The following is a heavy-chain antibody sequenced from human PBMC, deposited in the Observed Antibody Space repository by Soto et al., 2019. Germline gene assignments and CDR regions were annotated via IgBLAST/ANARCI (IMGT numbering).Heavy chain of an antibody. Sequence: PGESLRLSCAASGFTFSSYGMHWVRQAPGKGLERVAVISYEGSNKYYADTVKGRFTISRDNSKNTLYLQMNSLRAEDTAVYYCAGSSPDYDILTGYYPNRYYYYGMDVWGQGTTVTVSS. J-gene: IGHJ6*02. CDR3: AGSSPDYDILTGYYPNRYYYYGMDV. CDR2: ISYEGSNK. V-gene: IGHV3-30*03. CDR1: GFTFSSYG. D-gene: IGHD3-9*01.